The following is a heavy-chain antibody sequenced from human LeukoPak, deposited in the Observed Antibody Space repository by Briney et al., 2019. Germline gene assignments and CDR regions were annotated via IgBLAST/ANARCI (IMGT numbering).Heavy chain of an antibody. D-gene: IGHD3-22*01. CDR3: ARMTYYYDSSGYSHYGMDV. CDR2: IYYSGST. V-gene: IGHV4-39*01. J-gene: IGHJ6*01. CDR1: GGSISSSSYY. Sequence: SETLSLTCTVSGGSISSSSYYWGWIRQPPGQGLEWIGSIYYSGSTYYNPSLKSRVTISVDTSKNQFSLKLSSVTAADTAVYYCARMTYYYDSSGYSHYGMDVWGQGTTVTVSS.